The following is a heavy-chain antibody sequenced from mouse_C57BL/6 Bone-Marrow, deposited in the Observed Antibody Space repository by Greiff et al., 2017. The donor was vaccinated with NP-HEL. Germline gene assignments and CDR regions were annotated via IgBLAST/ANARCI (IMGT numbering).Heavy chain of an antibody. CDR1: GFTFSSYG. J-gene: IGHJ3*01. Sequence: EVQRVESGGDLVKPGGSLKLSCAASGFTFSSYGMSWVRQTPDKRLEWVATISSGGSYTYYPDSVKGRFTISRDNAKNTLYLQMSSLKSEDTAMYYCARHWRFPFDYAEAYWGQGTLVTVSA. D-gene: IGHD2-4*01. CDR2: ISSGGSYT. CDR3: ARHWRFPFDYAEAY. V-gene: IGHV5-6*01.